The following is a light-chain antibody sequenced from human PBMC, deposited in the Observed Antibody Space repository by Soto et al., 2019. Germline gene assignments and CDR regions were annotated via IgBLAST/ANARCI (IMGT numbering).Light chain of an antibody. CDR1: SSNIGKNF. Sequence: QSVLTQPPSVSAAPGQKVTISCSGSSSNIGKNFVSWYHHLPGTAPKLLISDNNKRPSGIPDRFSASKSGTSATLGITGLQTGDEADYYCGTWDNSLSAVVFGGGTKVNVL. V-gene: IGLV1-51*01. CDR3: GTWDNSLSAVV. J-gene: IGLJ3*02. CDR2: DNN.